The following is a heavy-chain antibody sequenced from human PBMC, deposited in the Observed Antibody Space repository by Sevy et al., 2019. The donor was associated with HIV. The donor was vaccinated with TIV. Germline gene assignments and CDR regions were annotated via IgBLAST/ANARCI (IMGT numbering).Heavy chain of an antibody. CDR3: ARDVRIQLWLPVDY. Sequence: SSVKVSCKASGYTFTSYGISWVRQAPGQGLEWMGWISAYNGNTNYAQKLQGRVTMTTDTSTSTAYMELRSLRSDDTAVYYCARDVRIQLWLPVDYWGQGTLVTVSS. V-gene: IGHV1-18*01. CDR1: GYTFTSYG. D-gene: IGHD5-18*01. J-gene: IGHJ4*02. CDR2: ISAYNGNT.